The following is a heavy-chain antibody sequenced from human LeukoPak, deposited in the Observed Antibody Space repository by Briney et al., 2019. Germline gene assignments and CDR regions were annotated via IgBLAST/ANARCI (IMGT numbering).Heavy chain of an antibody. CDR2: ISWNSGSI. V-gene: IGHV3-9*01. Sequence: GGSLRLSCAASGVTFDDYAMHWVRQAPGKGLEWVSGISWNSGSIGYADSVKGRFTISRDNAKNSLYLQMNSLRAEDTASYYCAKDFQYYDSSGYLDYWGQGTLVTVSS. D-gene: IGHD3-22*01. CDR3: AKDFQYYDSSGYLDY. J-gene: IGHJ4*02. CDR1: GVTFDDYA.